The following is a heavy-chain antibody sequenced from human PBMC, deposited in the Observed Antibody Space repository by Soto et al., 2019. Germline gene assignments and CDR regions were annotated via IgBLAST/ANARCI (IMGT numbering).Heavy chain of an antibody. V-gene: IGHV4-30-4*01. Sequence: SETLSLTCTVSGGSTSSDNYWSCIRQPPGKGLEWIGHIYYSGNTDYNPSLKSRLAISIDTSKNQFSLKLSSLTAADTAVYFCAREGGESSDGLYYFDSWGQGSLVTVSS. D-gene: IGHD3-16*01. CDR2: IYYSGNT. J-gene: IGHJ4*02. CDR1: GGSTSSDNY. CDR3: AREGGESSDGLYYFDS.